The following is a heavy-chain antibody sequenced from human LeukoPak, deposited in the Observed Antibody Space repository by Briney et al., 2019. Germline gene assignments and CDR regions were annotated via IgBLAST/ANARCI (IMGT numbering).Heavy chain of an antibody. J-gene: IGHJ4*02. CDR1: GFTFSSYW. CDR2: IKQDGSEK. V-gene: IGHV3-7*01. Sequence: GGSLRLSCAASGFTFSSYWMSWVRQAPGKGLEWVANIKQDGSEKYYVDSVKGRFTISRDNAKNSLYLQMNSLRAEDTAVYYCASALYGSGSYYEYYFDYWGQGTLVTVS. CDR3: ASALYGSGSYYEYYFDY. D-gene: IGHD3-10*01.